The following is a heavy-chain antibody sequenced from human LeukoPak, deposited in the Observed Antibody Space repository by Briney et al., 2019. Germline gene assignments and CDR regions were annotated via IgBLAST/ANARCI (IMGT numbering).Heavy chain of an antibody. Sequence: GGSLRLSCAASGFTFTTYAMNWVRQAPGKGLEWVSTITNSGGGTYYADSVKGRFTISRDNSKNTLYLQMNSLSADDTAVYHCAKHYYRGNGRVGWFVPWGQGTLVTVSS. J-gene: IGHJ5*02. CDR2: ITNSGGGT. CDR1: GFTFTTYA. V-gene: IGHV3-23*01. CDR3: AKHYYRGNGRVGWFVP. D-gene: IGHD4-23*01.